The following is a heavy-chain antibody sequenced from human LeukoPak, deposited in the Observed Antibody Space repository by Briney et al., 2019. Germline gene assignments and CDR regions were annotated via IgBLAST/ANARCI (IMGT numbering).Heavy chain of an antibody. Sequence: SQTLSLTCAISGDSVSSNSAAWNWIRQPPSRGLEWLGRTYYRSKWYNDYAVSVKSRITINPDTSKTQFSLQLNSVTPEDTAVYYCARGEGRGGSVAGLTLDYWGQGTLVTVSS. D-gene: IGHD6-19*01. J-gene: IGHJ4*02. CDR2: TYYRSKWYN. CDR3: ARGEGRGGSVAGLTLDY. CDR1: GDSVSSNSAA. V-gene: IGHV6-1*01.